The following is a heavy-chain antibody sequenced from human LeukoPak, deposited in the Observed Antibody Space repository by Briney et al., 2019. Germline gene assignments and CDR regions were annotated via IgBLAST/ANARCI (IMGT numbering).Heavy chain of an antibody. J-gene: IGHJ4*02. CDR2: IYSTGNT. CDR3: ARDLWSTAAGIFDF. V-gene: IGHV4-39*07. Sequence: SETLSLTCTVSGDFIRSGHYYWGWIRQSPGKGLEWMGSIYSTGNTHYNPSFGGRLIISVGTSKNSFSLKLSSVNAADTAVYFCARDLWSTAAGIFDFWGQGALVTVSS. CDR1: GDFIRSGHYY. D-gene: IGHD6-25*01.